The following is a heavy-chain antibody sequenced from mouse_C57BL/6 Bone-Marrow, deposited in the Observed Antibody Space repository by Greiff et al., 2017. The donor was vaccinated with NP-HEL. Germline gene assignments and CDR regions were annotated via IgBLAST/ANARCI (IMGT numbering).Heavy chain of an antibody. V-gene: IGHV6-3*01. CDR1: GFTFSNYW. CDR3: TGDMDWDPNYFDY. Sequence: EVMLVESGGGLVQPGGSMKLSCVASGFTFSNYWMNWVRQSPEKGLEWVAQIRLKSDNYATHYAESVKGRFTISRDDSKSSVYLQMNNLRAEDTGIYYCTGDMDWDPNYFDYWGQGTTLTVSS. D-gene: IGHD4-1*01. J-gene: IGHJ2*01. CDR2: IRLKSDNYAT.